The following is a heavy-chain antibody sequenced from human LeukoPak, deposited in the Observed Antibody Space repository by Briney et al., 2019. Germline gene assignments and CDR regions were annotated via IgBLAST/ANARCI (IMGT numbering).Heavy chain of an antibody. CDR1: GYTFTSYD. V-gene: IGHV1-69*13. J-gene: IGHJ4*02. CDR3: ARSPWVTMIVRYYFDY. CDR2: IIPIFGTA. Sequence: SVKVSCKASGYTFTSYDINWVRQAPGQGLEWMGGIIPIFGTANYAQKFQGRVTITADESTSTAYMELSSLRSEDTAVYYCARSPWVTMIVRYYFDYWGQGTLVTVSS. D-gene: IGHD3-22*01.